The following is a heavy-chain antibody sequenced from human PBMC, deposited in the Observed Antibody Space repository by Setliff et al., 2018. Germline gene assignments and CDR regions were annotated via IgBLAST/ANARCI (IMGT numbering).Heavy chain of an antibody. CDR1: GGTFSSYA. CDR2: IIPIFGTA. D-gene: IGHD3-22*01. V-gene: IGHV1-69*13. CDR3: ARDALYDSNDRNSYYGNWLDP. J-gene: IGHJ5*02. Sequence: SVKVSCKASGGTFSSYAISWVRQAPGQGLEWMGGIIPIFGTANYAQKFQGRVTITADESTSTAYMELSSLTSADTALYYCARDALYDSNDRNSYYGNWLDPWGQGTLVTVSS.